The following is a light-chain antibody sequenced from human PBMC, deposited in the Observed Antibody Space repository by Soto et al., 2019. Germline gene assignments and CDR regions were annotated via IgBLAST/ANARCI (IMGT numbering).Light chain of an antibody. CDR1: KSNIGAGYD. V-gene: IGLV1-40*01. J-gene: IGLJ1*01. Sequence: QSVLTQPPSVSGAPGQRVTISCTGSKSNIGAGYDVHWYQHLPGTAPKLLIYGTTNRPSGVPDRFSGSKSGISASLAITGLQAEDEADYYCHSYDSSLSASVFGAGTKVTVL. CDR3: HSYDSSLSASV. CDR2: GTT.